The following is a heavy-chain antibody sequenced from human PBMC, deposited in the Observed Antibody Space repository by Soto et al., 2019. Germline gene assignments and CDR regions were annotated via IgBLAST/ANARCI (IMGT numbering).Heavy chain of an antibody. CDR2: IYPGDSDT. CDR1: GYSFTTYW. V-gene: IGHV5-51*01. CDR3: ATGGYCSSTSCYNFFDY. J-gene: IGHJ4*02. Sequence: PGEPLKISCKGSGYSFTTYWIGWVRQMPGKGLEWMGIIYPGDSDTRYSPSFQGQVTISADKSISTAYLQWSSLKASDTAMYYCATGGYCSSTSCYNFFDYWGQGTLVTVSS. D-gene: IGHD2-2*02.